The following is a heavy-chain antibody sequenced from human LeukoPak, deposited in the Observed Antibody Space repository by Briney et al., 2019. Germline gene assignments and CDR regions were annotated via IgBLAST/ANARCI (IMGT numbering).Heavy chain of an antibody. Sequence: GGSLRLSCAASGFTFSNYWMHWVRQAPGKGLVWVSRINSDGSSTSYADSVKGRFTISRDNAKNTLFLQMNSLRAEDTAVYYCARAIHYGSGSYYDYYFDYWGQGTLVTVSS. CDR2: INSDGSST. D-gene: IGHD3-10*01. CDR1: GFTFSNYW. CDR3: ARAIHYGSGSYYDYYFDY. J-gene: IGHJ4*02. V-gene: IGHV3-74*01.